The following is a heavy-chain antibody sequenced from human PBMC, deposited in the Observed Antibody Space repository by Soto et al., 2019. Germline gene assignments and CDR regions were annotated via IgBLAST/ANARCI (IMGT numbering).Heavy chain of an antibody. Sequence: SGPMLVNPTETRTLTCTFSGFSLTSPGMCVSWIRQPPGKALEWLALIERDDDDKYYSTSLKTRLTISKDTRKNQVVLTMANMDPADTGTYYCARSIRGPRRFNGMDVWGQGTTVTVSS. J-gene: IGHJ6*02. CDR3: ARSIRGPRRFNGMDV. V-gene: IGHV2-70*13. CDR2: IERDDDDK. D-gene: IGHD1-20*01. CDR1: GFSLTSPGMC.